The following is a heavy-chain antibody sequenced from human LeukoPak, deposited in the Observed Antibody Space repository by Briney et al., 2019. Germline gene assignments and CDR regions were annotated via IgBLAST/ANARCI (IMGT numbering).Heavy chain of an antibody. CDR3: ARGRGDSKGTSFDF. CDR2: IYHTGSA. Sequence: PSETLALTCTDSGGSKNNYYWSWIRQSPGKGLEWVGYIYHTGSATYKPSLKSRVTLSLDTSKNQFSLRLNSVTAADTAVYYCARGRGDSKGTSFDFWGQGTLVTVSS. D-gene: IGHD3-22*01. V-gene: IGHV4-59*01. J-gene: IGHJ4*02. CDR1: GGSKNNYY.